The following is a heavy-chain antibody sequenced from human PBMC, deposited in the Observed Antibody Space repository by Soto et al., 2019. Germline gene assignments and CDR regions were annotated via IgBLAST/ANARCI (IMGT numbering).Heavy chain of an antibody. V-gene: IGHV3-21*01. CDR3: ATDNETRFLEWLSLYYYYCIDV. Sequence: GGSLRLSCAASGFTFSSYSMNWVRQAPGKGLEWVSSISSSSSYIYYADSVKGRFTISRDNAKNSLYLQMNSLRADDTAVYYCATDNETRFLEWLSLYYYYCIDVWGQGTTVTVSS. CDR2: ISSSSSYI. CDR1: GFTFSSYS. J-gene: IGHJ6*02. D-gene: IGHD3-3*01.